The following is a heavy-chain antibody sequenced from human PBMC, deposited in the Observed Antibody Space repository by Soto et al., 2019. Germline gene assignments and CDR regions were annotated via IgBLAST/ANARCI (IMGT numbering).Heavy chain of an antibody. J-gene: IGHJ5*02. CDR1: GGPLISYA. V-gene: IGHV1-69*01. D-gene: IGHD6-13*01. CDR2: IIPIFGTA. Sequence: SVKVACKASGGPLISYAGSWGRQAPGQGLEWMGGIIPIFGTANYAQKFQGRVTITADESTSTAYMELSSLRSEDTAVYYCARTVAQQLDHWFDPWGQRTLVTVSS. CDR3: ARTVAQQLDHWFDP.